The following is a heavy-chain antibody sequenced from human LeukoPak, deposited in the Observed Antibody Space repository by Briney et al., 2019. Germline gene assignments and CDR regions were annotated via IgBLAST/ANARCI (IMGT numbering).Heavy chain of an antibody. CDR3: ARAEGGYSSIRGYFQH. CDR2: ISYEGSSK. CDR1: GFTFSSYG. V-gene: IGHV3-30*03. D-gene: IGHD6-13*01. J-gene: IGHJ1*01. Sequence: LPRVSLTLSCAASGFTFSSYGMHWVRQAPGKRLEWVAVISYEGSSKNYADSVKGRFTISRDNSKNTLYLQMNSLRAEDTAVYYCARAEGGYSSIRGYFQHWGQGTLVTVSS.